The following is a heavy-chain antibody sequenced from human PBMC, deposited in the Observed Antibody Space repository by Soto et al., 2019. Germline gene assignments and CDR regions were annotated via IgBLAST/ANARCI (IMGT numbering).Heavy chain of an antibody. CDR3: AAGDSSDTVDH. D-gene: IGHD5-18*01. CDR1: GDTLSTHG. V-gene: IGHV1-69*01. Sequence: QVQLVQSGAEVKKPGSSVKVSCKASGDTLSTHGISWVRQAPGQGLEWMGGTIPIIGTTDYAEKFQGRVTITADESTTTSYMELSSLRPDDTAVYYCAAGDSSDTVDHWGQGTLVTVSS. J-gene: IGHJ4*02. CDR2: TIPIIGTT.